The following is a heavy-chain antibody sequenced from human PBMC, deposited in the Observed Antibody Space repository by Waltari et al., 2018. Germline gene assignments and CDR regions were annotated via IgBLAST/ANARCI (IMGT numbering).Heavy chain of an antibody. CDR2: ISSSSSTT. D-gene: IGHD4-17*01. CDR1: GLTFSDCS. V-gene: IGHV3-48*02. CDR3: VRDRHGDYLRYFDS. Sequence: EVLLVESGGGLVQPGRSLRLSCAASGLTFSDCSLNWVRKGHEKGLEWVAYISSSSSTTFYADSVEGRFSIARDNAKNSLYLQMNSLRDEDTAVYYCVRDRHGDYLRYFDSWGQGNLVTVSS. J-gene: IGHJ4*02.